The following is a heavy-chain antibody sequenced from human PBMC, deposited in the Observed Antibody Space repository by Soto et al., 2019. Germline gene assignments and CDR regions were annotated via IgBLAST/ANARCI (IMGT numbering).Heavy chain of an antibody. CDR1: GGTFSSYA. Sequence: QVQLVQSGAEVKKPGSSVKVSCKASGGTFSSYAISWVRQAPGQGLEWMGGIIPIFGTANYAQTFQGRVTITADESTSTAYMELSSLRSEDTAVYYCARGVDFCGGDCYSYYFDYWGQGTLVTVSS. V-gene: IGHV1-69*01. CDR2: IIPIFGTA. CDR3: ARGVDFCGGDCYSYYFDY. J-gene: IGHJ4*02. D-gene: IGHD2-21*02.